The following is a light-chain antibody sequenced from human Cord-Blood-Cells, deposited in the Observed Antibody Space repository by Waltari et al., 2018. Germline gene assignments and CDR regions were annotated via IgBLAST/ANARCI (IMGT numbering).Light chain of an antibody. V-gene: IGLV3-25*03. CDR3: QSADSSGTYV. Sequence: SSELTQPPSVSVSPGQTARITCSGDALPKQYAYWYQQKPGQAPVLVIDKDSERPSGIPERFSGSSSGTTVTLTISGVQAEDEADYYCQSADSSGTYVFGTGTKVTVL. J-gene: IGLJ1*01. CDR2: KDS. CDR1: ALPKQY.